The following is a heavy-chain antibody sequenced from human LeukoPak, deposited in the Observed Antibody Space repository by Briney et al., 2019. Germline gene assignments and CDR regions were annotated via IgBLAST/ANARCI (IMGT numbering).Heavy chain of an antibody. V-gene: IGHV1-46*01. J-gene: IGHJ3*02. CDR3: ARDPGDTAMVRGFGAFDI. CDR2: INPSGGST. Sequence: GASVKVSCKASGYTFTSYYMHWVRQAPGQGLEWMGIINPSGGSTSYAQKFQGRVTMTRDMSTSTVYMELSSLRSEDTAVYYCARDPGDTAMVRGFGAFDIWGQGTMVTVSS. D-gene: IGHD5-18*01. CDR1: GYTFTSYY.